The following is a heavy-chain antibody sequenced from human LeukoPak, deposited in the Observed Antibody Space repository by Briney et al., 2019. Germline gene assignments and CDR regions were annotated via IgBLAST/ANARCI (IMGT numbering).Heavy chain of an antibody. V-gene: IGHV4-4*07. CDR1: GGPISNHF. CDR2: VSTSGST. J-gene: IGHJ4*02. CDR3: ARLSRGAAAGFDY. D-gene: IGHD6-13*01. Sequence: SETLSLTCTVSGGPISNHFCSWIRQPAGKGLEWIGRVSTSGSTYYNPSLKSRVTMSADTSKNQFSLKLTSVTAADTAVYYCARLSRGAAAGFDYWGQGTLVTVSS.